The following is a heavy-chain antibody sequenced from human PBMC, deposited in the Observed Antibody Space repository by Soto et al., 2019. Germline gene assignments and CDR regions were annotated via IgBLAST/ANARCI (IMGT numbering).Heavy chain of an antibody. J-gene: IGHJ4*02. CDR2: ISGSGGST. D-gene: IGHD3-3*01. Sequence: GGSLRLSCAASGFTFSSYAMSWVRQAPGKGLEWVSAISGSGGSTYYADSVKGRFTISRDNSKNTLYLQMNSLRAEDTAVYYSAKGSEYDFWSGYYHPFDYWGQGTLVTVSS. V-gene: IGHV3-23*01. CDR3: AKGSEYDFWSGYYHPFDY. CDR1: GFTFSSYA.